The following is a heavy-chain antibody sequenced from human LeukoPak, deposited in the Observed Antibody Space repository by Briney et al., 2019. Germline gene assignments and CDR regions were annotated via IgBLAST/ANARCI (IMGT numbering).Heavy chain of an antibody. CDR3: VRSQYRFFNWFDP. D-gene: IGHD3-3*01. CDR2: IYHSGST. Sequence: SETLSLTCGVSGYSISSGYYWGCIRQPPGKGLDWIGSIYHSGSTYYNPSLKSRVTISVDTSKNQFSLKLSSLTAADTAVYYCVRSQYRFFNWFDPWGQGTLVTVSS. CDR1: GYSISSGYY. J-gene: IGHJ5*02. V-gene: IGHV4-38-2*01.